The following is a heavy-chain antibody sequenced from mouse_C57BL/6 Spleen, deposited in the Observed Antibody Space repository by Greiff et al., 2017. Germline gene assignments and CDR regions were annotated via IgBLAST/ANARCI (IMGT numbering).Heavy chain of an antibody. CDR1: GYTFTDYY. V-gene: IGHV1-26*01. J-gene: IGHJ3*01. CDR3: ARSRDYGYDDVSRWFAY. D-gene: IGHD2-2*01. CDR2: INPNNGGT. Sequence: VQLQQSGPELVKPGASVKISCKASGYTFTDYYMNWVKQSHGKSLEWIGDINPNNGGTSYNQKFKGKATLTVDKSSSTAYMELRSLTSEDSAVYYCARSRDYGYDDVSRWFAYWGQGTLVTVSA.